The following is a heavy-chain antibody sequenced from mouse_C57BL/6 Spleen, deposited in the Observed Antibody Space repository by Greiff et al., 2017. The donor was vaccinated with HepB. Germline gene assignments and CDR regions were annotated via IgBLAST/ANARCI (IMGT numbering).Heavy chain of an antibody. Sequence: VKLMESGAELVKPGASVKISCKASGYAFSSYWMNWVKQRPGKGLEWIGQIYPGDGDTNYNGKFKGKATLTADKSSSTAYMQLSSLTSEDSAVYFCARCYGSSYYAMGYWGQGTSVTVSS. CDR2: IYPGDGDT. CDR3: ARCYGSSYYAMGY. J-gene: IGHJ4*01. CDR1: GYAFSSYW. V-gene: IGHV1-80*01. D-gene: IGHD1-1*01.